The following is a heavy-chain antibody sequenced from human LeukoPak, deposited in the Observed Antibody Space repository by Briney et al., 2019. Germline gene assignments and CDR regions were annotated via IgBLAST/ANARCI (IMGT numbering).Heavy chain of an antibody. CDR3: ARGIGRYSYGSEFDY. CDR1: GYTFTSYG. Sequence: ASVTVSCKASGYTFTSYGISWGRQAPGQGGEWMGWISAYNANTTYPQKLQGRVTMTTDTSTSTAYMELRSLRSDDTAVYYCARGIGRYSYGSEFDYWGQGTLVTVSS. CDR2: ISAYNANT. V-gene: IGHV1-18*01. J-gene: IGHJ4*02. D-gene: IGHD5-18*01.